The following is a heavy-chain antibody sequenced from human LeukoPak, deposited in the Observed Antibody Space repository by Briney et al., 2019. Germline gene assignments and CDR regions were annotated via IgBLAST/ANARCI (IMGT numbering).Heavy chain of an antibody. Sequence: ASVKVSCKASGYTFTSDYLHWVRQAPGQGLEWMGIVNPSGSAMSLAQKFQGRVTMTRDTSTSTVYMELSSLRSEDTAVYYCARGWSYYMDVWGKGTTVTVSS. CDR3: ARGWSYYMDV. J-gene: IGHJ6*03. V-gene: IGHV1-46*01. D-gene: IGHD3-3*01. CDR2: VNPSGSAM. CDR1: GYTFTSDY.